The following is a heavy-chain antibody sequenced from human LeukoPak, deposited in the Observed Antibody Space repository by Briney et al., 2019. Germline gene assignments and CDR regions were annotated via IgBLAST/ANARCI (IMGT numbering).Heavy chain of an antibody. J-gene: IGHJ4*02. CDR2: ISGSGGST. V-gene: IGHV3-23*01. CDR1: GFTFSSYA. Sequence: GGSLRLSCAASGFTFSSYAMSWVRQAPGKGLEWVSAISGSGGSTYYADSVKGRFTISRDNSKNTLYLQMNSLRAEDTAVYYCAKEYDYYDSSGYFTFDYWGQGTLVTVSS. CDR3: AKEYDYYDSSGYFTFDY. D-gene: IGHD3-22*01.